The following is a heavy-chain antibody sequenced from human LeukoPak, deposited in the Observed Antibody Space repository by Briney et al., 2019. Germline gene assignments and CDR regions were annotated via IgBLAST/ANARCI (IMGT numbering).Heavy chain of an antibody. CDR1: GFTFNNYA. J-gene: IGHJ6*02. Sequence: GGSLRLSCAASGFTFNNYAMNWVRQAPGKGLEWVSVISGSGGTTYYADSVKGRFTISRDSSKNTLYLQMNSLRAEDTAVYYCAKVSGGGLYYDGMDVWGQGTLVTVSS. CDR2: ISGSGGTT. CDR3: AKVSGGGLYYDGMDV. V-gene: IGHV3-23*01. D-gene: IGHD1-14*01.